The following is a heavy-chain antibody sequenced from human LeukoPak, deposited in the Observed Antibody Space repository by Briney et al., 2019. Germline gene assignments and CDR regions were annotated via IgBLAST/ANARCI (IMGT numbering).Heavy chain of an antibody. V-gene: IGHV3-30*03. CDR3: AQSIQLWTYGMDV. D-gene: IGHD5-18*01. CDR2: ISYDGSNK. CDR1: GFTFSSYG. J-gene: IGHJ6*02. Sequence: PGGSLRLSCAASGFTFSSYGMHWARQAPGKGLEWVAVISYDGSNKYYADSVKGRFTISRDNSKNTLYLQMNSLRAEDTAVYYCAQSIQLWTYGMDVWGQGTTVTVSS.